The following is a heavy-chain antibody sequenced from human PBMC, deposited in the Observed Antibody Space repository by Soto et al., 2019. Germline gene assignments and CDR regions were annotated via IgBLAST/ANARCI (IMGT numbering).Heavy chain of an antibody. CDR3: ARGPDCGGDCYSYYRDS. CDR1: GGSISSGGYS. CDR2: IYHSGST. D-gene: IGHD2-21*02. Sequence: QLQLQESGSGLVKPSQTLSLTCAVSGGSISSGGYSWSWIRQPPGKGLEWMGYIYHSGSTYYNPSLKSRVTISLDRSKNQFYLKLSSVTAADTAVYYCARGPDCGGDCYSYYRDSLGQGTLVTVSS. V-gene: IGHV4-30-2*01. J-gene: IGHJ4*02.